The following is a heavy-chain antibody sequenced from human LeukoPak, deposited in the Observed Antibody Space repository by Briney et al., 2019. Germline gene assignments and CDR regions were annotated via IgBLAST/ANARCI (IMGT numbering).Heavy chain of an antibody. D-gene: IGHD3-22*01. V-gene: IGHV3-23*01. CDR3: ANQRTYYYDSSGYAAFDI. CDR2: ISGSGGST. CDR1: GFTFSSYA. J-gene: IGHJ3*02. Sequence: GGSLRLSCAACGFTFSSYAMSWVRQAPGKGLEWVSAISGSGGSTYYADSVKGRFTISRDNSKNTLYPQMNSLRAEDTAVYYCANQRTYYYDSSGYAAFDIWGQGTMVTVSS.